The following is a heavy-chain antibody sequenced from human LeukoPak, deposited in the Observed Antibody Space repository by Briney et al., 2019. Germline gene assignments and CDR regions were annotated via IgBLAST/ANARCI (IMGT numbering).Heavy chain of an antibody. V-gene: IGHV3-23*01. CDR1: GFTFSTYA. J-gene: IGHJ4*02. Sequence: GGSLRLSCAASGFTFSTYAMNWVRQAPGKGLEWVSTFSGSVDTTYYADSVKGRFTISRDNSKNALYLQMDTLTAEDTAVYYCAKDQGASSYSFDYWGRGTLVTVSS. D-gene: IGHD1-26*01. CDR3: AKDQGASSYSFDY. CDR2: FSGSVDTT.